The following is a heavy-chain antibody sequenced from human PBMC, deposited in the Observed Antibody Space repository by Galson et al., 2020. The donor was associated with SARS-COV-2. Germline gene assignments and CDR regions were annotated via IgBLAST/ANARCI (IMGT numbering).Heavy chain of an antibody. CDR2: ISSNGETS. CDR1: GFIFSDYA. Sequence: GGSLRLSCSASGFIFSDYAMHWVRQAPGKGLEYVSAISSNGETSFYADSVSGRFTMSRDNFKNMFYLQMTALRLEDTASYYCLSFSSTRQGHWGQGTLVTVSS. CDR3: LSFSSTRQGH. J-gene: IGHJ4*02. V-gene: IGHV3-64D*06. D-gene: IGHD2-2*01.